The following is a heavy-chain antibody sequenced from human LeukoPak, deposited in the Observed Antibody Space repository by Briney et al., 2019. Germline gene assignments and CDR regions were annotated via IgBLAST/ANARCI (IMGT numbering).Heavy chain of an antibody. Sequence: PGGSLRLSCAASGFTFSDYYMSWIRQAPGKGLEWVSYISSSGSTIYYADSVKGRFTISRDNAKNSLYLQMNSLRAEDTAVYYCARDWYYYDSSGYASYYFDYWGQGTLVTVSS. J-gene: IGHJ4*02. CDR2: ISSSGSTI. CDR3: ARDWYYYDSSGYASYYFDY. V-gene: IGHV3-11*04. CDR1: GFTFSDYY. D-gene: IGHD3-22*01.